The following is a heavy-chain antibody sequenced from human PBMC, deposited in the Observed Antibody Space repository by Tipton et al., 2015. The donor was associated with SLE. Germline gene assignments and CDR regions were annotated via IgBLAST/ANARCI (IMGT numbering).Heavy chain of an antibody. CDR2: IFYSGST. J-gene: IGHJ3*02. Sequence: TLSLTCTVYGGSISSSSYYWGWIRQPPGKGLDWIGSIFYSGSTHYTPPLKSRVTISLDTSKNQFSLKLSSVTAADTAVYYCARHLDGTYGSHAFDIWGQGTMVTVSS. D-gene: IGHD1-26*01. CDR1: GGSISSSSYY. CDR3: ARHLDGTYGSHAFDI. V-gene: IGHV4-39*01.